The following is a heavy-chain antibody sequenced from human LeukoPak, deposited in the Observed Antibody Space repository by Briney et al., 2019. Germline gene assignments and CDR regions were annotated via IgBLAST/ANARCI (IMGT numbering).Heavy chain of an antibody. Sequence: SQTLSLTCTVSGGSVTSGGYYWSWIRQHPGKGLEWIGYVYYTGSTYYNPSLKSRVTISPDTSKNQFSLKVTSVTAADTAVYYCARISAGRYGMDVWGQGTTVTVSS. J-gene: IGHJ6*02. CDR1: GGSVTSGGYY. V-gene: IGHV4-31*03. CDR3: ARISAGRYGMDV. D-gene: IGHD6-6*01. CDR2: VYYTGST.